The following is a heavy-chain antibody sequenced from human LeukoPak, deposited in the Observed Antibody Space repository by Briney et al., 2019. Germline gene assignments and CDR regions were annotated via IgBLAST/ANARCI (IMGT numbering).Heavy chain of an antibody. CDR3: ARMTTSDQYYFEF. CDR2: IKQDGSEK. V-gene: IGHV3-7*01. Sequence: GGPLRLSCAASGFTFRIYWMSWVRQAPGKGLEWVANIKQDGSEKYYLDAVKGRFTIYRDNAKNSLYLQMNSLRAEDTAVYYCARMTTSDQYYFEFWGQGTLVSVSS. D-gene: IGHD4-17*01. CDR1: GFTFRIYW. J-gene: IGHJ4*02.